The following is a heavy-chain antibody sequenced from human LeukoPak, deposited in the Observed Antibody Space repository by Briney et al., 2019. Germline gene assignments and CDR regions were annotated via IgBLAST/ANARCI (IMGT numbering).Heavy chain of an antibody. V-gene: IGHV1-69*13. CDR2: IIPIFGTA. CDR1: GGTFSSYA. CDR3: AREYYYDSSGFGFDY. J-gene: IGHJ4*02. D-gene: IGHD3-22*01. Sequence: ASVKVSCKASGGTFSSYAISWVRQAPGQGLEWMGGIIPIFGTANYAQKFQGRVTITADESTSTAYMELSSLRSEDTAVYYCAREYYYDSSGFGFDYWGQGTLVTVSP.